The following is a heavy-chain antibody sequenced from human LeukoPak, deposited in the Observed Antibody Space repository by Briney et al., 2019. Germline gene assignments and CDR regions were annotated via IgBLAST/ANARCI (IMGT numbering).Heavy chain of an antibody. D-gene: IGHD6-25*01. V-gene: IGHV3-7*01. J-gene: IGHJ4*02. Sequence: PGGSLRLSCAASGFTFSSYAMGWVRQAPGKGLEWVANIKQDESEKYYVDSVKGRFTISRDNAKNSLYLQMDSLRAKDTALYYCARVLDNRSSRYQSLKYWGQGTLVTVSS. CDR3: ARVLDNRSSRYQSLKY. CDR1: GFTFSSYA. CDR2: IKQDESEK.